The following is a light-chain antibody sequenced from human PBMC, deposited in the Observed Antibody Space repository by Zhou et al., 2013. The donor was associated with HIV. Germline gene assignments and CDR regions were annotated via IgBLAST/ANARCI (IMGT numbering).Light chain of an antibody. V-gene: IGKV3-20*01. J-gene: IGKJ2*01. Sequence: IVLTQSPGTLSLSPGERATLSCRASQIVGNTYLAWYQQKPDQAPRLLIYGASTRATGIPDRFSGSGSGTDFTLTISRLEPEDFAVYYCQHYGSSPPYTFGQGTKLEIK. CDR2: GAS. CDR3: QHYGSSPPYT. CDR1: QIVGNTY.